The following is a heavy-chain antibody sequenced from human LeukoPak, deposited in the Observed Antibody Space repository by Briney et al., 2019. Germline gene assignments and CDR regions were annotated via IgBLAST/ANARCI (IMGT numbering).Heavy chain of an antibody. J-gene: IGHJ4*02. V-gene: IGHV3-33*01. CDR1: GFPFSSYG. CDR3: ARDLSAAFDF. D-gene: IGHD6-25*01. CDR2: LVYDARS. Sequence: GGSLRLSCAASGFPFSSYGMHWVRQAPGKGLEWVARLVYDARSDYANSVKGRFSISRDDSKNTLFLDMSNLRVEDTALYYCARDLSAAFDFWGQGVLVTASS.